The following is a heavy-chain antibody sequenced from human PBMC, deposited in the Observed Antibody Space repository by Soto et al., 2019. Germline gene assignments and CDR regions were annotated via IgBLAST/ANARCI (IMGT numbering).Heavy chain of an antibody. CDR2: ISAYNGNT. D-gene: IGHD6-13*01. CDR1: GYSFTDYD. V-gene: IGHV1-18*01. J-gene: IGHJ6*02. CDR3: ARDRQHGGSGMDA. Sequence: ASVKVSCKTSGYSFTDYDIHWVRQAPGQGLEWMGWISAYNGNTNYAQKLQGRVTMTTDTSTSTAYMELRSLRSDDTAVYYCARDRQHGGSGMDAWGQETTLTISS.